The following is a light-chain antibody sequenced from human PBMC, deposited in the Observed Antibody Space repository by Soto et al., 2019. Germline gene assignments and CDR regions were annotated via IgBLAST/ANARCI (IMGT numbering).Light chain of an antibody. CDR3: QQYGSSPYT. CDR2: GTS. CDR1: QSIDSSY. J-gene: IGKJ2*01. V-gene: IGKV3-20*01. Sequence: EIVLTQSPGTLSLSPGERATLSCRASQSIDSSYLAWYQQKPGQAPRLLMYGTSSRATGIPDRFSGSGCGTDFILTISRLEPEDFAVYYCQQYGSSPYTFGQGTRLEIK.